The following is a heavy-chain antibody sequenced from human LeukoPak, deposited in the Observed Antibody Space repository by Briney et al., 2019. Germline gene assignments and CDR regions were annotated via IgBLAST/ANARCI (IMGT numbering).Heavy chain of an antibody. CDR2: IKSKTDGGTT. CDR3: VGYCSGGNCPNAFDI. CDR1: GFTFSNAW. V-gene: IGHV3-15*01. J-gene: IGHJ3*02. D-gene: IGHD2-15*01. Sequence: GGSLRLSCAAYGFTFSNAWMSWVRQAPGNGLEWLGRIKSKTDGGTTDYAAPVKGRFTISRDDSKNTLYLQMNSLKTEDTAVYYCVGYCSGGNCPNAFDIWGQGTMVTVSS.